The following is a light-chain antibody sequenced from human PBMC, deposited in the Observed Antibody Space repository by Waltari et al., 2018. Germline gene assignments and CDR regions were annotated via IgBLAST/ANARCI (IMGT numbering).Light chain of an antibody. CDR1: RGVGRA. J-gene: IGKJ1*01. CDR2: DAS. V-gene: IGKV3-20*01. CDR3: QMYVRLPVT. Sequence: SCRASRGVGRALAWYQQKPGQAPRLLIYDASSRATGISDKFSGSGSGTDFSLTISRVEPEDFAVYFCQMYVRLPVTFGQGTKVEVK.